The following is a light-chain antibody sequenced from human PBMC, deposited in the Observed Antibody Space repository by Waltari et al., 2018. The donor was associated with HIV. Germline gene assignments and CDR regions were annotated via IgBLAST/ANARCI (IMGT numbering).Light chain of an antibody. CDR3: CSYAGGYTLV. J-gene: IGLJ3*02. CDR2: DVT. CDR1: SSDVGGYNY. Sequence: QSALTQPRSVSGSPGQSVTISCTGTSSDVGGYNYVSWYQQHPGKAPKLMIYDVTKRPSGGPDRFSGSKSGNAASLTISGLQAEDEADYVCCSYAGGYTLVFGGGTKLTVL. V-gene: IGLV2-11*01.